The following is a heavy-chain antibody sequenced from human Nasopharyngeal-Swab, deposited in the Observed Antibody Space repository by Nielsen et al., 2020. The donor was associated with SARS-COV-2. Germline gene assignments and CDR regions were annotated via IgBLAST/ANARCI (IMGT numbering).Heavy chain of an antibody. CDR1: GFTFSSYA. J-gene: IGHJ4*02. CDR2: ISNNGGST. Sequence: GGSLRLSCSASGFTFSSYAMHWVRQAPGKGLEHVSAISNNGGSTYYADSVKGRFTISRDNSKNTLYLQMNSLRAEDTAVYYCAKIRITMIVVVPNDYWGQGTLVTVSS. V-gene: IGHV3-64*04. CDR3: AKIRITMIVVVPNDY. D-gene: IGHD3-22*01.